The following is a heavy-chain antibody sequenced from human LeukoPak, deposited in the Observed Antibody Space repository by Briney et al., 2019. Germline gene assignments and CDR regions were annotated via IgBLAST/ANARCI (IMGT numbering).Heavy chain of an antibody. J-gene: IGHJ4*02. CDR2: IRYDGSKT. CDR3: AKASSTMVRGVMDY. D-gene: IGHD3-10*01. V-gene: IGHV3-30*02. Sequence: GGSLRLSCAASGFTFSNYGMHWVRQAPGKGLEWVAFIRYDGSKTYYADSVKGRFTISRDNSKNTLYLQLNSLRAEDTAVYYCAKASSTMVRGVMDYWGQGTLVTLSS. CDR1: GFTFSNYG.